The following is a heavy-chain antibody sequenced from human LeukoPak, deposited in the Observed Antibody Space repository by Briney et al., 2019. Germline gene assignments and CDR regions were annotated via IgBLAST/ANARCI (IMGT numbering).Heavy chain of an antibody. Sequence: ASVKVSCKASGYTFTSYAMHWVRQAPGQRLEWMGWINAGNGNTKYSQKFQGRVTITRDTSASTAYMELSSLRSEDTAVYYCAKGSGYSSGWYTFDYWGQGTLVTVSS. CDR1: GYTFTSYA. V-gene: IGHV1-3*01. CDR3: AKGSGYSSGWYTFDY. J-gene: IGHJ4*02. D-gene: IGHD6-19*01. CDR2: INAGNGNT.